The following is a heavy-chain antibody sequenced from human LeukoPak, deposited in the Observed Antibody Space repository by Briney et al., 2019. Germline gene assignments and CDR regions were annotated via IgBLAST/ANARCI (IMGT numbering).Heavy chain of an antibody. V-gene: IGHV3-30-3*01. Sequence: PGGSLRLSCVASGFTFSSYAMHWVRQAPGKGLEWVAVISHDGSNKNYADSVKGRCTISRDNSKNTLSVQMNSLRVEDTAIYYCARAQAYDILTGQSNYFDYWGQGTLVTVSS. CDR2: ISHDGSNK. J-gene: IGHJ4*02. CDR3: ARAQAYDILTGQSNYFDY. D-gene: IGHD3-9*01. CDR1: GFTFSSYA.